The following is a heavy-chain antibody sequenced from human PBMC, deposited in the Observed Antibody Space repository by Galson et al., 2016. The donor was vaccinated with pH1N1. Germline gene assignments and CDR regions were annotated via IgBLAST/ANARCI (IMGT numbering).Heavy chain of an antibody. J-gene: IGHJ4*02. CDR3: ARPMRGSYPDPLYYFDF. V-gene: IGHV4-39*01. CDR1: GGSLSSSNFY. D-gene: IGHD1-26*01. Sequence: TLSLTCTVSGGSLSSSNFYGGWIRQPPGKGLEWIGNIHYSGFTHYNSSLQSRVTISVDTSENQFSLRLSSVTAADTAVYYCARPMRGSYPDPLYYFDFWGQGTLVTVSS. CDR2: IHYSGFT.